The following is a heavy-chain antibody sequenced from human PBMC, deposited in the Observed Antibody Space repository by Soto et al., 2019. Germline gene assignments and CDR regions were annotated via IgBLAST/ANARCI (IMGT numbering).Heavy chain of an antibody. D-gene: IGHD5-12*01. J-gene: IGHJ4*02. CDR1: GFTFSNAW. CDR2: IKSKTDGGTT. V-gene: IGHV3-15*01. Sequence: GGPLSLSCAASGFTFSNAWMSWVRQAPGKGLEWVGRIKSKTDGGTTDYAAPVKGRFTISRDDSKNTLYLQMNSLKTEDTAVYYCTTDVQIVATTFDYWGQGTLVTVSS. CDR3: TTDVQIVATTFDY.